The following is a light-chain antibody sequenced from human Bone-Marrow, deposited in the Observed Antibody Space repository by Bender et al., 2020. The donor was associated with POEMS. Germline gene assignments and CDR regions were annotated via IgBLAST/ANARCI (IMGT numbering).Light chain of an antibody. CDR2: EVS. V-gene: IGLV2-8*01. CDR3: SSYADNNNKFV. CDR1: SSDVGGYNY. Sequence: QSALTQPPSASGSPGQSVTISCTGTSSDVGGYNYVSWYQQHPGKAPKLMIYEVSKRPSGVPDRFSGSKSGNTASLTVSGLQAEDEADYYCSSYADNNNKFVFGTGTTVTVL. J-gene: IGLJ1*01.